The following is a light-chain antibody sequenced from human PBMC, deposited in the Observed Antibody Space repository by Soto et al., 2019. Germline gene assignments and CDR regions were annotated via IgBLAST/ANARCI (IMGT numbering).Light chain of an antibody. CDR3: QQYNSYSGT. Sequence: DIQMTQSPSTLSASVGDRVTITCRASQSIDRWMAWYQQKPGKAPKVLIYAASTLQGGVPSRFSGSGSGTEFTLTISSLQPDDFATYYCQQYNSYSGTFGQGTKVDIK. V-gene: IGKV1-5*01. CDR1: QSIDRW. CDR2: AAS. J-gene: IGKJ1*01.